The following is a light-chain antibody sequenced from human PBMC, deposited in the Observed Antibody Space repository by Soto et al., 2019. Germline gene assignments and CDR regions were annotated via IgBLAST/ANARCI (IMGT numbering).Light chain of an antibody. Sequence: TQSPSSLSASVGDRITITCRASRDIGSDLSWYQQKPPKAPKLLIYTASRLHSGVPSRFSGSGSETDFTLTINNLQPEDFATYCCQQSYITPPITFGQGTRLAI. V-gene: IGKV1-39*01. J-gene: IGKJ5*01. CDR3: QQSYITPPIT. CDR1: RDIGSD. CDR2: TAS.